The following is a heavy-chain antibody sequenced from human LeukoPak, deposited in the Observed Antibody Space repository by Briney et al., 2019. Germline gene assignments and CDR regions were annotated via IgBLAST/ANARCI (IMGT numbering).Heavy chain of an antibody. Sequence: GESLKISCYDSGYNFANFWIGWVRQMPGKGLEWMGIIHPTDSQTLYSPSFQGQVTISVDRSINTAYLQWSSLKASDTAMYYCARRADSGSGSSDYWGQGTLVTVSS. CDR1: GYNFANFW. V-gene: IGHV5-51*01. D-gene: IGHD3-10*01. J-gene: IGHJ4*02. CDR2: IHPTDSQT. CDR3: ARRADSGSGSSDY.